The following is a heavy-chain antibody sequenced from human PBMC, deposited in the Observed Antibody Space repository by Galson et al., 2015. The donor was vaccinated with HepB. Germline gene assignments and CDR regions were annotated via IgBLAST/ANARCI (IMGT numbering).Heavy chain of an antibody. Sequence: SETLSLTCTVSGGSISSYYWSWIRQPPGKGLEWIGYIYYSGSTNYNPSLKSRVTISVDTSKNQFSLKPSSVTAADTAVYYCARVKKTVARYFDLWGRGTLVTVSS. J-gene: IGHJ2*01. CDR3: ARVKKTVARYFDL. CDR1: GGSISSYY. D-gene: IGHD6-19*01. V-gene: IGHV4-59*01. CDR2: IYYSGST.